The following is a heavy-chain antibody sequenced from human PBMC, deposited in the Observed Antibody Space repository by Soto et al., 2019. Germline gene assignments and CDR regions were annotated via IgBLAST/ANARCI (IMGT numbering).Heavy chain of an antibody. CDR3: AREWDSSGLFDI. CDR1: GGTFSSYA. Sequence: SVKVSCTASGGTFSSYAISWVRQAPGQGLEWMGGIIPIFGTANYAQKFQGRVTITADESTSTAYMELSSLRSEDTAVYYCAREWDSSGLFDIWGQGTMVTVSS. D-gene: IGHD3-22*01. CDR2: IIPIFGTA. J-gene: IGHJ3*02. V-gene: IGHV1-69*13.